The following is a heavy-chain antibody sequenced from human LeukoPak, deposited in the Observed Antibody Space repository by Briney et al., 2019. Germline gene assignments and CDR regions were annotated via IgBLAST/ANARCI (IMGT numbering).Heavy chain of an antibody. J-gene: IGHJ6*03. V-gene: IGHV4-39*01. D-gene: IGHD1-26*01. CDR2: VYYTGRT. Sequence: SETLSLTCTVSGDSISSFTSSSYFWAWIRQPPGKGLEWIGNVYYTGRTYSNPSLRSRVTVSVDTSKNQFSLRLSSVTAADTAVYFCARRLLGRGADYYFFYMDVWGKGTTVTVSS. CDR3: ARRLLGRGADYYFFYMDV. CDR1: GDSISSFTSSSYF.